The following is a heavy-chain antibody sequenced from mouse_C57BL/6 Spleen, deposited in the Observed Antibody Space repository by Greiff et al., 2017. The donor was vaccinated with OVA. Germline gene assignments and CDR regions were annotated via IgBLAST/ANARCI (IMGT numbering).Heavy chain of an antibody. CDR1: GFHFNTSA. CDR2: IRSKSSNYAT. CDR3: VATFYAMAY. Sequence: EVQLVASGGGVVQPHGSLQLSCAASGFHFNTSAMHWVRQAPGKGLEWVARIRSKSSNYATYYADSVQDRFHSSRDDSQSMLYLQMNHLKTEDTAMYYCVATFYAMAYWGQGTSVTVSS. V-gene: IGHV10-3*01. J-gene: IGHJ4*01.